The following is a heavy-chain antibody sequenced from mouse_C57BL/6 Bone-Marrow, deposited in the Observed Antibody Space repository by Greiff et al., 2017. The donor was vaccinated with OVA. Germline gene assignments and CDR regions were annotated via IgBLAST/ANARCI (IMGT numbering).Heavy chain of an antibody. CDR3: ARVYYGSSYDAMDY. CDR2: ISNGGGST. Sequence: EVNLVESGGGLVQPGGSLKLSCAASGFTFSDYYMYWVRQTPEKRLEWVAYISNGGGSTYSPDTVKGRFTISRDNAKNTLYLQMSRLKSEDTAMYYCARVYYGSSYDAMDYWGQGTSVTVSS. CDR1: GFTFSDYY. V-gene: IGHV5-12*01. J-gene: IGHJ4*01. D-gene: IGHD1-1*01.